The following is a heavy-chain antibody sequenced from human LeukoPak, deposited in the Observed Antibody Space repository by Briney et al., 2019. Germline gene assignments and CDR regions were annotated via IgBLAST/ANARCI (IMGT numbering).Heavy chain of an antibody. CDR2: IYTSGST. J-gene: IGHJ4*02. V-gene: IGHV4-4*07. CDR3: ARALAAAGTTDFDY. CDR1: ADSMTPYY. Sequence: KPSETLSLTCFVSADSMTPYYWTWIRQPAGKGLEWIGRIYTSGSTNYNPSLKSRVTISVDTSKNQFSLKLSSVTAADTAVYYCARALAAAGTTDFDYWGQGTLVTVSS. D-gene: IGHD6-13*01.